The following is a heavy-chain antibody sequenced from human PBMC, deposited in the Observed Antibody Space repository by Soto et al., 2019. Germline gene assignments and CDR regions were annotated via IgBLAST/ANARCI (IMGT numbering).Heavy chain of an antibody. CDR1: GFTFSSYG. CDR2: ISYDGSNK. D-gene: IGHD3-22*01. CDR3: AKDHYYDSSGFDL. J-gene: IGHJ2*01. V-gene: IGHV3-30*18. Sequence: PGGSLRLSCAASGFTFSSYGMHWVRQAPGKGLEWVAVISYDGSNKYYADSVKGRFTISRDNSKNTLYLQMNSLRAEDTAVYYCAKDHYYDSSGFDLWGRGTLVTVSS.